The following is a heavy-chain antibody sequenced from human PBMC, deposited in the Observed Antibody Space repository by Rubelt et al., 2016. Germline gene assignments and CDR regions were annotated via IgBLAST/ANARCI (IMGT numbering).Heavy chain of an antibody. D-gene: IGHD1-1*01. J-gene: IGHJ4*02. CDR3: ARLCPQYNWNGNYFDY. V-gene: IGHV4-39*01. Sequence: PSLKSRVTVSVDTSKNQFSLRLSSVTAADTAMYYCARLCPQYNWNGNYFDYWGQGTLVTVSS.